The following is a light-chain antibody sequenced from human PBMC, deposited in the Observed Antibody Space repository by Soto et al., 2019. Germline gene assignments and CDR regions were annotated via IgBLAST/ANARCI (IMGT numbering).Light chain of an antibody. V-gene: IGKV3-20*01. CDR3: QQYANSPGT. CDR2: AAS. J-gene: IGKJ1*01. CDR1: QSVSSSY. Sequence: EIVLTQSPGTLSLSPGERATLSCRASQSVSSSYLAWYQQKPGQAPRLLIYAASSRATGIPDRFRGSGSGTDFTLTISRLEPEEFAVYSCQQYANSPGTLGQGTKVEIK.